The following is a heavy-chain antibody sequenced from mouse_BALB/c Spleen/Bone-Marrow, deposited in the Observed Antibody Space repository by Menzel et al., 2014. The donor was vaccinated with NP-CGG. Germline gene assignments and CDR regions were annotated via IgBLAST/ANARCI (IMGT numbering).Heavy chain of an antibody. V-gene: IGHV14-1*02. CDR3: ARGDGYAMDY. CDR1: GFNIKDYY. J-gene: IGHJ4*01. Sequence: EVKLVESGAEIVRPGALVKLSCNASGFNIKDYYMQWVKQRPQQGLEWIGWIDPENGNTIYDPKFQGKASITADTSSNTAYLQLSSLTSEDTAVYYCARGDGYAMDYWGQGTSVTVSS. CDR2: IDPENGNT.